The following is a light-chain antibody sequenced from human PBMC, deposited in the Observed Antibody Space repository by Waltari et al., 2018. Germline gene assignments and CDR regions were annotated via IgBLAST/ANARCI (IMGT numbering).Light chain of an antibody. J-gene: IGLJ3*02. CDR1: ALPKKY. CDR2: DDD. V-gene: IGLV3-10*01. CDR3: YSADGSGDLGV. Sequence: YELTQPPSVSVSPGQTARITCSGAALPKKYAFWYQQKSGQAPVLVIYDDDKRPSGIPVRFSGSSSGSMATLTITGAQVGDEADYYCYSADGSGDLGVFGGGTKVTVL.